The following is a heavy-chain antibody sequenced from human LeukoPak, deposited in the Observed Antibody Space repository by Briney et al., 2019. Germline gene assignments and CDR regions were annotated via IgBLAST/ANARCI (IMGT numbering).Heavy chain of an antibody. V-gene: IGHV3-30*04. Sequence: PGGSLRLSCAASGSTFSGSAMQWVRQAPGKGPEGGALISYDANDKYYADSVQGRFTISRDNFKNTLFLQMNSLRAEDTAVYYCTRPGGGSGSYFPYWGQGTLVTVSS. J-gene: IGHJ4*02. CDR3: TRPGGGSGSYFPY. CDR1: GSTFSGSA. D-gene: IGHD3-10*01. CDR2: ISYDANDK.